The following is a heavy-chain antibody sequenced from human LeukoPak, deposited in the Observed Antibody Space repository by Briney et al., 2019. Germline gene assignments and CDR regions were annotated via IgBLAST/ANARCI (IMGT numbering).Heavy chain of an antibody. D-gene: IGHD6-6*01. V-gene: IGHV3-21*01. J-gene: IGHJ6*02. CDR2: ISSSSSYI. CDR1: GFTFSSYS. Sequence: GGSLRLSCAASGFTFSSYSMNWVRQAPGKGLEWVSSISSSSSYIYYADSVKGRFTISRDNAKNSLYLQMSSLRAEDTAVYYCAAEYSSSSEYYYYYGMDVWGQGTTVTVSS. CDR3: AAEYSSSSEYYYYYGMDV.